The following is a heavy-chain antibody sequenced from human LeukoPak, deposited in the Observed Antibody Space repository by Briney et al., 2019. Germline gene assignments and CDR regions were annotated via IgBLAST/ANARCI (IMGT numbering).Heavy chain of an antibody. CDR2: IYTSGHS. J-gene: IGHJ4*02. CDR1: GGSISSGSYY. V-gene: IGHV4-61*02. CDR3: ARSGSYGTDY. D-gene: IGHD1-26*01. Sequence: TLSLTCTVSGGSISSGSYYWSWIRPPAGKGLEAIGRIYTSGHSNDNPSLKSRVTISVDASKNQFSLKLSSVTAADTAVYYCARSGSYGTDYWGQGTLVTVSS.